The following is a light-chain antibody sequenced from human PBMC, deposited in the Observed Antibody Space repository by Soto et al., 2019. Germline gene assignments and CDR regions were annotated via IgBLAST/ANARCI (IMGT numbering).Light chain of an antibody. CDR1: QSINSF. J-gene: IGKJ2*01. CDR3: QQTYSIPHT. V-gene: IGKV1-39*01. CDR2: AAS. Sequence: DVQMTQSPSSLSASVGDRVAITCRASQSINSFLNWYQQTPGEAPKLLIYAASSLQSGVPSRFSGSGSGTEFNLTISSLQPADFATYYCQQTYSIPHTFGQGTKLAIK.